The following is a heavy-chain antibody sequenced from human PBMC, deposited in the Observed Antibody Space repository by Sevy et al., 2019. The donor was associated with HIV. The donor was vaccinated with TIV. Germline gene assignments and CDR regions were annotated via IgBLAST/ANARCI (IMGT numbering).Heavy chain of an antibody. V-gene: IGHV4-34*01. Sequence: SETLSLTCAVYGGSFSGCYWSWIRQPPGKGLEWIGEINHSGSTNYNPSLKSRVTISVDTSKNQFSLKLSSVTAADTAVYYCARVGGLVRYFDWLPPMDVWGQGTTVTVSS. J-gene: IGHJ6*02. D-gene: IGHD3-9*01. CDR1: GGSFSGCY. CDR2: INHSGST. CDR3: ARVGGLVRYFDWLPPMDV.